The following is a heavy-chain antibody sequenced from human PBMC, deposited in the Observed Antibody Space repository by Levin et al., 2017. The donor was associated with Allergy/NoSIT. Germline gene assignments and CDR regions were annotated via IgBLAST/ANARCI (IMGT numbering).Heavy chain of an antibody. V-gene: IGHV4-30-4*01. Sequence: KPSETLSLTCGVSGSSISSPDYHWNWVRQSPGKGLEWIGYISFNGNTHYTPSLKSRLTISFDTSKNLFSLILIFVTAADTAVYYCARELSGDYGANTGAFDQWGQGTLVSVSS. D-gene: IGHD4/OR15-4a*01. J-gene: IGHJ4*02. CDR1: GSSISSPDYH. CDR3: ARELSGDYGANTGAFDQ. CDR2: ISFNGNT.